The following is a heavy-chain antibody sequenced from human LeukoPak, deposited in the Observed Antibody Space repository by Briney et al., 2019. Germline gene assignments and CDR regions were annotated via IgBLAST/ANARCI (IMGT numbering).Heavy chain of an antibody. Sequence: ASVKVSCKASGYTFTSYGISWVRQAPGQGLEWMGWISAYNGNTNYAQKLQGRVTMTTGTSTSTAYMELRSLRSDDTAVYYCARGGGSRDIVVVPAAIWFDPWGQGTLVTVSS. CDR3: ARGGGSRDIVVVPAAIWFDP. CDR2: ISAYNGNT. D-gene: IGHD2-2*02. J-gene: IGHJ5*02. V-gene: IGHV1-18*01. CDR1: GYTFTSYG.